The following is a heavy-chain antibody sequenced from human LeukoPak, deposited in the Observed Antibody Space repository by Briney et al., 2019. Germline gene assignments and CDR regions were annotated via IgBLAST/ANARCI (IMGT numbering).Heavy chain of an antibody. CDR3: AKDVDILTDY. J-gene: IGHJ4*02. D-gene: IGHD3-9*01. CDR2: ISYDGSNK. V-gene: IGHV3-30*18. Sequence: GRSLRLSCAASGFTFSSYGMHWVRQAPGEGLEWVAVISYDGSNKYYADSVKGRFTISRDNSKNTLYLQMNSLRAEDTAVYYCAKDVDILTDYWGQGTLVTVSS. CDR1: GFTFSSYG.